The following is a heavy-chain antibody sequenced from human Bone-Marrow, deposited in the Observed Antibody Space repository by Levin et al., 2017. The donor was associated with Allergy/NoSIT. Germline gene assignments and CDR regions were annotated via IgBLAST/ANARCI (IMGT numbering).Heavy chain of an antibody. CDR1: GYRFTDYF. J-gene: IGHJ4*02. CDR2: INPSSGDT. D-gene: IGHD4-17*01. V-gene: IGHV1-2*04. Sequence: ASVKVSCKASGYRFTDYFINWVRQAPGQGLEWMGWINPSSGDTDYVQKFQGSVTMTRDTSINTVYMELSRLTSDDTAVYYCAKTLRTTVTTSVSPFDYWGQGTLVTVSS. CDR3: AKTLRTTVTTSVSPFDY.